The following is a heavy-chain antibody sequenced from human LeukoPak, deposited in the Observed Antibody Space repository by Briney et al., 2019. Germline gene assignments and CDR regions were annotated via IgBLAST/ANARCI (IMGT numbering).Heavy chain of an antibody. CDR1: GGSIRSSTYY. J-gene: IGHJ4*02. CDR3: ARRPGEYGGNDFDY. CDR2: IYYSGST. D-gene: IGHD4/OR15-4a*01. V-gene: IGHV4-39*01. Sequence: PSETLSLTCTVSGGSIRSSTYYWGWIRQPPGKGLEWIGSIYYSGSTHYNPSLKSRVTISVDTSKNQFSLKLSSVTAADTAVYYCARRPGEYGGNDFDYWGQGTLVTVSS.